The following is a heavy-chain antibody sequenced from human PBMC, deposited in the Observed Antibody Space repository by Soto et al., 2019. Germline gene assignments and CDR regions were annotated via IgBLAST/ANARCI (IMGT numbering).Heavy chain of an antibody. J-gene: IGHJ4*02. V-gene: IGHV3-33*01. D-gene: IGHD6-19*01. CDR1: GFTFSSYG. CDR3: ARDRRGSGWYDYFDY. CDR2: IWYDGSNE. Sequence: QVQLVESGGGVVQPGRSLRLSCAASGFTFSSYGMHWVRQAPGKGLEWVAVIWYDGSNENYADSVKGRFTNSRDNPKNTLYLQMNRLRAEDTAIYYCARDRRGSGWYDYFDYWGQGTLVTVSS.